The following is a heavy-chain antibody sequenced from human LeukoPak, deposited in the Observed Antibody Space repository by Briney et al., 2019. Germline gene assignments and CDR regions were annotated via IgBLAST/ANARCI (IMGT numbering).Heavy chain of an antibody. J-gene: IGHJ4*02. V-gene: IGHV3-30*03. Sequence: GRSLRLSCAASGFTFGSYGMHWVRQAPGKGLEWVAVISYDGSNKYYADSVKGRFTISRDNSKNTLYLQMNSLRAEDTAVYYCASRYSSGWYYFDYWGQGTLVTVSS. CDR2: ISYDGSNK. D-gene: IGHD6-19*01. CDR3: ASRYSSGWYYFDY. CDR1: GFTFGSYG.